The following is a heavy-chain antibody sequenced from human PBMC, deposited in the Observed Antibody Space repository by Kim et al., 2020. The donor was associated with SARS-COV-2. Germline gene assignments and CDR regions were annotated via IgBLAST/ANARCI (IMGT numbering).Heavy chain of an antibody. V-gene: IGHV4-34*01. Sequence: SETLSLTCAVYGGSFSGCYWSWIRQPPGQGLEWMGKSSHSGSTNYNPSLKLRITISIYAAKNKFSLQLSSGTAADTATYYCARLRGLGFLEWRTSWGQGT. J-gene: IGHJ5*02. CDR2: SSHSGST. CDR3: ARLRGLGFLEWRTS. D-gene: IGHD3-3*02. CDR1: GGSFSGCY.